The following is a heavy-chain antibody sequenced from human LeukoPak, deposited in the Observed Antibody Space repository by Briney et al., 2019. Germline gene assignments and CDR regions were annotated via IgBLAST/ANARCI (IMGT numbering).Heavy chain of an antibody. Sequence: SETLSLTCTVSGGSIGSYYWSWIRQPPGKGLEWIGYIYYSGSTNYNPSLKSRVTISVDTSKNQFSLKLSSVTAADTAVYYCARLLPTVTTLYFDYWGQGTLVTVSS. J-gene: IGHJ4*02. V-gene: IGHV4-59*01. D-gene: IGHD4-17*01. CDR2: IYYSGST. CDR3: ARLLPTVTTLYFDY. CDR1: GGSIGSYY.